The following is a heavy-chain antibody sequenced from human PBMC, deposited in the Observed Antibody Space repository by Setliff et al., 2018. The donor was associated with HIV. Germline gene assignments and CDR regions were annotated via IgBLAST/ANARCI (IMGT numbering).Heavy chain of an antibody. J-gene: IGHJ4*02. Sequence: QPGGSLRLSCAASGLTFSRHWMHWVRQAPGKGLVWVSRVNNDGSSTTYADSVRGRFAISRDNTKNTVYLQMNSLRAEDTAVYYCARKPRDGYYIDYWGQGTLVTVSS. CDR2: VNNDGSST. CDR3: ARKPRDGYYIDY. V-gene: IGHV3-74*01. D-gene: IGHD3-10*01. CDR1: GLTFSRHW.